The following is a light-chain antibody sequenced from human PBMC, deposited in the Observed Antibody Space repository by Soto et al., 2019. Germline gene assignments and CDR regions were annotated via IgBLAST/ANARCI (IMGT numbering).Light chain of an antibody. CDR2: GAS. CDR1: QSVTTN. V-gene: IGKV3-15*01. CDR3: QQYNNWPPV. J-gene: IGKJ1*01. Sequence: EIVMTQSPATLSVSPGERATLSCRASQSVTTNFAWYQQKPGQAPRLLIYGASTRATGIPARFSGSGSGTEFTLTISSLQSEDFAVYYCQQYNNWPPVFGQGTKVDI.